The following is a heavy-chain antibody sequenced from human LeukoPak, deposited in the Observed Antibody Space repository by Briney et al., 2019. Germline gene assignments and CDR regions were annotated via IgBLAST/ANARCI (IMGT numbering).Heavy chain of an antibody. D-gene: IGHD6-13*01. V-gene: IGHV4-59*12. CDR3: AVSIAAAGTSWFDP. J-gene: IGHJ5*02. CDR2: IYYSGST. CDR1: GGSISSYY. Sequence: PSETLSLTCTVSGGSISSYYWSWIRQPPGKGLEWIGYIYYSGSTNYNPSLKSRVTISVDTSKNQFSLKLSSVTAADTAVYYCAVSIAAAGTSWFDPWGQGTLVTVSS.